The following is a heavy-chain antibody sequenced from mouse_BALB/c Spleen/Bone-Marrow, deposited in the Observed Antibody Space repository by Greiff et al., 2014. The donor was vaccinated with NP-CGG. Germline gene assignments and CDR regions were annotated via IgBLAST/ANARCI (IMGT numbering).Heavy chain of an antibody. J-gene: IGHJ4*01. CDR1: GFSLTSCG. CDR2: IWSGGST. CDR3: ARNRDWDGAMDY. D-gene: IGHD4-1*01. Sequence: QVQLQQSGHGLVQPSQSLSITCTVSGFSLTSCGVYWVRQSPGKGLEWLGVIWSGGSTDYNAAFISRLSISKDNSKSQVFFKMNSLQSNDTAIYYCARNRDWDGAMDYWGQGTSVTVSS. V-gene: IGHV2-2*03.